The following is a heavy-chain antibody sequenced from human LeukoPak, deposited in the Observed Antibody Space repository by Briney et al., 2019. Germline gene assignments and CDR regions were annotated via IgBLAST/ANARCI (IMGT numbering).Heavy chain of an antibody. CDR2: IYPGDSDT. Sequence: GESLQISCKASGYTFTTYWIGWVRQMPGRGLEWMGIIYPGDSDTRYSPSFQGQVTISADKSITTAYLQWSSLKASDTAIYYCARRGPAATFDYWGQGTLVTVSS. CDR1: GYTFTTYW. D-gene: IGHD2-15*01. J-gene: IGHJ4*02. V-gene: IGHV5-51*01. CDR3: ARRGPAATFDY.